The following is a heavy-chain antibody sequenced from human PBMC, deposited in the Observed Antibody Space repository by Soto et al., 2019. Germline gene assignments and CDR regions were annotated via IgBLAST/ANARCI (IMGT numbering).Heavy chain of an antibody. V-gene: IGHV1-69*01. CDR3: SRNIVVVPAAIFSYYGMDV. CDR1: GGTFSSYA. CDR2: FIPIFGTA. J-gene: IGHJ6*02. D-gene: IGHD2-2*02. Sequence: QVQLVQSGAEVKKPGSSVKVSCKASGGTFSSYAISWVRQAPGQGLEWMGGFIPIFGTANYAQKFQGRVTITADESTSTAYMELSSLRSDDTAVYYCSRNIVVVPAAIFSYYGMDVWGQGTTVTV.